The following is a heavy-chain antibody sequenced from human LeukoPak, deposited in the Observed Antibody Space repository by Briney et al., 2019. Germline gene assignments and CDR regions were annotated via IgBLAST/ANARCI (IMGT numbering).Heavy chain of an antibody. J-gene: IGHJ4*02. CDR1: GGSISSYY. V-gene: IGHV4-59*01. CDR2: ICYSGST. CDR3: AITKGDSGAFDY. D-gene: IGHD3-10*01. Sequence: PSETLSLTCTVSGGSISSYYWSWIRQPPGKGLEWIGYICYSGSTNYNPSLKSRVTISVDTSKNQFSLKLSSVTAADTAVYYCAITKGDSGAFDYWGQGTLVTVSS.